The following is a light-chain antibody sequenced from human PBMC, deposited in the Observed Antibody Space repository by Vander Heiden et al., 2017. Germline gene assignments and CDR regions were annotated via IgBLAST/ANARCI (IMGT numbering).Light chain of an antibody. CDR1: QSISSY. J-gene: IGKJ2*02. Sequence: DIQMTQSPSSLSASVGDRVTITCRASQSISSYLNWYQQKPGKAPKLLIYAASSLQSGVPSRCSGSGSGTDVTLTISSLQPEDFATDYCQQSYSTPSTFGQGTKLEIK. CDR3: QQSYSTPST. CDR2: AAS. V-gene: IGKV1-39*01.